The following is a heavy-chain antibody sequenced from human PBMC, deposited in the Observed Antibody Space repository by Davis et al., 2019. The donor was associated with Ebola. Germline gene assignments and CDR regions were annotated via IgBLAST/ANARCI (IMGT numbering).Heavy chain of an antibody. CDR3: MRWSLYSGHDCDL. CDR1: GFTFSSNS. Sequence: PGGSLRLSCAASGFTFSSNSMNWVRQAPGKGLEWVSFISSSSNYIYYADSVKGRFTVSRDNAKNSLYLQMNSLRAEDTAVYYCMRWSLYSGHDCDLWGQGTLVTVS. V-gene: IGHV3-21*01. D-gene: IGHD1-26*01. J-gene: IGHJ5*02. CDR2: ISSSSNYI.